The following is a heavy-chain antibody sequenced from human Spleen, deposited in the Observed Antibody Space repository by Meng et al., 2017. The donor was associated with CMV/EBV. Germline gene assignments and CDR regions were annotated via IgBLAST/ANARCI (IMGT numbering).Heavy chain of an antibody. V-gene: IGHV4-59*01. D-gene: IGHD4-11*01. J-gene: IGHJ6*02. Sequence: GSLRLSCTVSATSIKSFYWSWIRQPPGKGLEWIGYIYYSGSTTYNPSLKSRVTMSVDTSKNHLSLRLYSVTAADTAIYYCARVGYTNYVSSFGMDVWGQGTTVTVSS. CDR3: ARVGYTNYVSSFGMDV. CDR1: ATSIKSFY. CDR2: IYYSGST.